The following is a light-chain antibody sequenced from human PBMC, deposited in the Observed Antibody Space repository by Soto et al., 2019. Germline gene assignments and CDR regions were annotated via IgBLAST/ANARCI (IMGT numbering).Light chain of an antibody. CDR2: EVS. CDR3: SSYAGRNYV. CDR1: STDFVTYNR. J-gene: IGLJ1*01. V-gene: IGLV2-8*01. Sequence: QSALTQPPSVSGSPGQSVTISCTGTSTDFVTYNRVSWYQQPPGTAPKLIIYEVSERPSGVPDRFSGSKSGNTASLTVSGLQAEDEADYYCSSYAGRNYVFGAGTKVTVL.